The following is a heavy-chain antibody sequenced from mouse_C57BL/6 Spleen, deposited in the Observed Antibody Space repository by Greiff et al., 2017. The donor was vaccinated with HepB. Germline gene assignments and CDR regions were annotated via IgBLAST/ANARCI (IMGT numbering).Heavy chain of an antibody. Sequence: LVESGAELVRPGASVTLSCKASGYTFTDYEMHWVKQTPVHGLEWIGAIDPETGGTAYNQKFKGKAILTADKSSSTAYMELRSLTSEDSAVYYCTRRGIYYGSPSYWYFDVWGTGTTVTVSS. CDR3: TRRGIYYGSPSYWYFDV. CDR1: GYTFTDYE. CDR2: IDPETGGT. D-gene: IGHD1-1*01. V-gene: IGHV1-15*01. J-gene: IGHJ1*03.